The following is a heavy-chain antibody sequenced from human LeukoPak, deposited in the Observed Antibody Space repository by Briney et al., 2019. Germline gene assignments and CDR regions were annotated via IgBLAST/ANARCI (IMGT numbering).Heavy chain of an antibody. J-gene: IGHJ4*02. CDR1: GFTFSSYA. D-gene: IGHD3-22*01. V-gene: IGHV3-30*18. Sequence: GGSLRLSCAASGFTFSSYAMHWVRQAPGKGLEWVAVISYDGSNKYYADSVKGRFTISRDNSKNTLYLQMNSLRAEDTAVYYCAKDLLSRTYYYDSSGSDYWGQGTLVTVSS. CDR3: AKDLLSRTYYYDSSGSDY. CDR2: ISYDGSNK.